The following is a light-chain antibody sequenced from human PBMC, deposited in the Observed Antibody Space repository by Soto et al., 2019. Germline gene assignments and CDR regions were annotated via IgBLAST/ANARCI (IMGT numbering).Light chain of an antibody. CDR2: DAS. Sequence: EIVLTQSPATLSLSPGERATLSCRASQSVSSYLAWYQQKPGQAPRLLIYDASNRATGIPARFSGSGSGTDFTLTISSLEPEDFAVYYCQPRSNWPLTFGGGTKADIK. CDR3: QPRSNWPLT. CDR1: QSVSSY. V-gene: IGKV3-11*01. J-gene: IGKJ4*01.